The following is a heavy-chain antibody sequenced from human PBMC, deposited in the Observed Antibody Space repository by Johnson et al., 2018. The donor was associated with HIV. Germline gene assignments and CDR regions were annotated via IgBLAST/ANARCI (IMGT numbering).Heavy chain of an antibody. Sequence: QVQLVESGGGVVQPGRSLRLSCTASGFTFSSYGLHWVRQAPGTGLAGVAVISYDGGKKYSADSVKGRFTLSRDNSKNTLYLQMNSLRAEDTAVYYCARDGTWELHRHAFDIWGQGTMVTVSS. CDR1: GFTFSSYG. CDR3: ARDGTWELHRHAFDI. V-gene: IGHV3-30*03. D-gene: IGHD1-26*01. J-gene: IGHJ3*02. CDR2: ISYDGGKK.